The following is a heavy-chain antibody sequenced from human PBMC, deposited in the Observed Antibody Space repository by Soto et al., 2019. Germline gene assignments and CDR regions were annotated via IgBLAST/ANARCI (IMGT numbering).Heavy chain of an antibody. J-gene: IGHJ6*02. V-gene: IGHV3-7*01. CDR1: GFTLSRYW. D-gene: IGHD6-13*01. CDR2: IKQDGSEK. Sequence: EVQLVESGGGLVQPGGSLRLSCAASGFTLSRYWMSWVRQAPGKGLEWVANIKQDGSEKDYVDSVKGRFTISRDNAKNSLYLQMKSLKAEDTAVYDCARAGSWYGHSYYYYGMDVWGQGTTVTVSS. CDR3: ARAGSWYGHSYYYYGMDV.